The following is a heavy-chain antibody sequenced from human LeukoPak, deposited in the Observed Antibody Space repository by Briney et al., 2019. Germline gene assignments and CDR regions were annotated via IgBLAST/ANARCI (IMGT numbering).Heavy chain of an antibody. V-gene: IGHV3-23*01. CDR2: IGGSGGST. Sequence: GGSLRLYCAASGFTFSSYAMSWVRQAPGKGLEWVSAIGGSGGSTYYADSVKGRFTISRDNSKNTLYLQMNSLRAEDTAVYYWTKDRQIYSSELFDYWGQGTLVTVSS. CDR1: GFTFSSYA. CDR3: TKDRQIYSSELFDY. D-gene: IGHD6-25*01. J-gene: IGHJ4*02.